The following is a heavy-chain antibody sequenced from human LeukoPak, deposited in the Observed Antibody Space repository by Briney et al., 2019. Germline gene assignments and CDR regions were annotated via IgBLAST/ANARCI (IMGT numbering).Heavy chain of an antibody. CDR2: ISSGSSYI. CDR1: GFTFSSYT. V-gene: IGHV3-21*01. Sequence: PGGSLRLSCAASGFTFSSYTMNWVRQAPGKGLEWVSIISSGSSYIHYADSVKGRFTISRDNAKNTLYLQMNSLRAEDTAVYYCASGGIGVRTQNFDYWGQGTLVTVSS. D-gene: IGHD3-16*01. CDR3: ASGGIGVRTQNFDY. J-gene: IGHJ4*02.